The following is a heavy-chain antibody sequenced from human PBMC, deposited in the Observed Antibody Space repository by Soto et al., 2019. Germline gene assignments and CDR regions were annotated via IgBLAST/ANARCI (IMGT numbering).Heavy chain of an antibody. D-gene: IGHD1-1*01. J-gene: IGHJ6*02. CDR3: AKGLGRLERLCYYYGMDV. V-gene: IGHV3-23*01. CDR2: ISGSGGST. CDR1: GFTFSSYA. Sequence: PGGSLRLSCAASGFTFSSYAMSWVRQAPGKGLEWVSAISGSGGSTYYADSVKGRFTISRDNSKNTLYLQMNSLRAEDTAVYYCAKGLGRLERLCYYYGMDVWGQGTTVTVSS.